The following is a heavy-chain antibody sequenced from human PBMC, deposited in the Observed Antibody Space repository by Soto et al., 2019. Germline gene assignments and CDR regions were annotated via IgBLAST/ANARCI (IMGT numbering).Heavy chain of an antibody. J-gene: IGHJ6*02. Sequence: AVKVSCKASGFTFTSSAVQWVRQARGQRLEWIGWIVVGSGNTNYAQKFQERVTITRDMSTSTAYMELSSLRSEDTAVYYCAAEHQDGYSSSSGFYYYYGMDVWGQGTTVTVSS. V-gene: IGHV1-58*01. CDR3: AAEHQDGYSSSSGFYYYYGMDV. D-gene: IGHD6-6*01. CDR2: IVVGSGNT. CDR1: GFTFTSSA.